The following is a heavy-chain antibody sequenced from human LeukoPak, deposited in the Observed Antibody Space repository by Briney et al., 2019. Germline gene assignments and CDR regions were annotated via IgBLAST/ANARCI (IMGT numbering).Heavy chain of an antibody. CDR3: ARLAYCSSTSCLSHFDY. CDR2: IKQDGSEK. J-gene: IGHJ4*02. CDR1: GFTFSSYW. Sequence: GGSLRLSCAAAGFTFSSYWMSWVRQAPGKGLEWVANIKQDGSEKHYVDSVKGRFTISRDNAKNSLYLQMNSLRAEDTAVYYCARLAYCSSTSCLSHFDYWGQGTLVTVSS. V-gene: IGHV3-7*01. D-gene: IGHD2-2*01.